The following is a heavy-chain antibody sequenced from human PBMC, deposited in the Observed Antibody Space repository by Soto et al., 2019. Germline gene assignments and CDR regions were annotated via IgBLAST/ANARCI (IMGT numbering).Heavy chain of an antibody. CDR3: ARDVVGAYYYGMDV. J-gene: IGHJ6*02. Sequence: SVTVSCKASGGTFSSYAISWVRQAPGQGLEWMGGIIPIFGTANYAQKFQGRVTITADESTSTAYMELSSLRSEDTAVYYCARDVVGAYYYGMDVWGQGTTVTVSS. CDR1: GGTFSSYA. CDR2: IIPIFGTA. V-gene: IGHV1-69*13. D-gene: IGHD2-15*01.